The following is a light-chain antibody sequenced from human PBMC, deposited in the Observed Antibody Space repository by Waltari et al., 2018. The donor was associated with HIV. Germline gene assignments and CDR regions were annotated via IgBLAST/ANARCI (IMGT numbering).Light chain of an antibody. J-gene: IGKJ2*03. CDR3: QQYYSTLYS. V-gene: IGKV4-1*01. Sequence: DIVMTQSPDSLAVSLGERVTINCKSSQSVLYNSNNKNYLAWYQQKPRQQPKLLIYWASTRESGVPDRFSGSGSGTDFTLTISSLQAEDVAVYYCQQYYSTLYSFGQGTKLEIK. CDR2: WAS. CDR1: QSVLYNSNNKNY.